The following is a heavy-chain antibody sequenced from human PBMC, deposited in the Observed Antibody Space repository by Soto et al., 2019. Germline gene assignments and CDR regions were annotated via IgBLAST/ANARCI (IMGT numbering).Heavy chain of an antibody. CDR2: ISSSSSYI. Sequence: GGSLRLSCAASGFTFSSYSMNWARQAPGKGLEWVSSISSSSSYIYYADSVKGRFTISRDNAKNSLYLQMNSLRAEDTAVYYCARGRNQWLPNYYYYGMDVWGQGTTVTVSS. J-gene: IGHJ6*02. V-gene: IGHV3-21*01. CDR1: GFTFSSYS. D-gene: IGHD3-22*01. CDR3: ARGRNQWLPNYYYYGMDV.